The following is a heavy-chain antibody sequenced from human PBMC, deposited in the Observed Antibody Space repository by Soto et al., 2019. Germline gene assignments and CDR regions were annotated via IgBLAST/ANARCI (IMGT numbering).Heavy chain of an antibody. V-gene: IGHV4-59*01. CDR2: IYYSGST. D-gene: IGHD3-16*01. CDR1: GGSSTDYS. J-gene: IGHJ5*02. CDR3: ARGGTDTWSWFAP. Sequence: EPLSLTYTVSGGSSTDYSWSWIRQHPGKGLEWIGYIYYSGSTNYNPSLKGRVTMSLGTSKNQFSLKMTSVTAADTAVYYCARGGTDTWSWFAPWGKGTLVTGFS.